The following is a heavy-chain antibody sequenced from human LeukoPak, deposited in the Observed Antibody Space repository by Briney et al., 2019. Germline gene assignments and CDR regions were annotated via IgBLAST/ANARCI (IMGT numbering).Heavy chain of an antibody. CDR1: GFIFSSFW. Sequence: GGSLRLSCAASGFIFSSFWMTWVRQAPGKGLEWMANIKQDGSERNYMDSVEGRFTLSRDNTKNSIYLQMNSLRADDTAIYYCARGGTRRPSPFDYWGQGILVTVSS. CDR2: IKQDGSER. CDR3: ARGGTRRPSPFDY. D-gene: IGHD1-14*01. J-gene: IGHJ4*02. V-gene: IGHV3-7*03.